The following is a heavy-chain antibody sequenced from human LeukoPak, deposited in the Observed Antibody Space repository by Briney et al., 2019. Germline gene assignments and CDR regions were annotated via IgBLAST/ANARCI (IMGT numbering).Heavy chain of an antibody. CDR3: ARDSWAYDILTGYYRDDAFDI. D-gene: IGHD3-9*01. V-gene: IGHV1-18*01. J-gene: IGHJ3*02. CDR1: GYTFTSYG. CDR2: ISASNGNT. Sequence: GASVKVSCKASGYTFTSYGISWVRQAPGQGLEWMGWISASNGNTNYAQKLQGRVTMTTDTSTSTAYMELRSLRSDDTAVYYCARDSWAYDILTGYYRDDAFDIWGQGTMVTVSS.